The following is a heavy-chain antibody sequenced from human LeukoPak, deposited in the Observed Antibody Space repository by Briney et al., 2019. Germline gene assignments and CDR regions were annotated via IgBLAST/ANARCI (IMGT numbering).Heavy chain of an antibody. CDR2: ISSSTDYI. Sequence: PGRSLRLSCAASGFTFTSYSMNWVRQAPGKGLEWVSSISSSTDYIYYGDSVKGRFTISRDNAKNSLSLQMNSLRAEDTAVYYCTRGGIAGYFDYWGQGALLTVSS. CDR3: TRGGIAGYFDY. D-gene: IGHD6-13*01. V-gene: IGHV3-21*01. CDR1: GFTFTSYS. J-gene: IGHJ4*02.